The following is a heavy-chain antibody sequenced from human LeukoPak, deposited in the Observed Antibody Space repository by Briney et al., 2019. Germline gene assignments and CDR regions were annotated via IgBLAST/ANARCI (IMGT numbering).Heavy chain of an antibody. CDR1: GGSISSSSYY. Sequence: SETLSLTCTVSGGSISSSSYYWGWIRQPPGTGLEWIGSIYYSGSTYYNPSLKSRVTISVDTSKNQFSLKLSSVTAADTAVYYCATIEYSSSWSAPYYFDYWGQGTLVTVSS. D-gene: IGHD6-13*01. V-gene: IGHV4-39*01. J-gene: IGHJ4*02. CDR3: ATIEYSSSWSAPYYFDY. CDR2: IYYSGST.